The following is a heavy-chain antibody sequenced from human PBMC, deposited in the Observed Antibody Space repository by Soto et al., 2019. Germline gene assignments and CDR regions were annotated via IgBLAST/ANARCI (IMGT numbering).Heavy chain of an antibody. D-gene: IGHD3-3*01. J-gene: IGHJ4*02. CDR2: SSGRSGDT. CDR3: ATDRSAWANYFDS. CDR1: GSPISTHA. Sequence: GGSLRLSCVASGSPISTHALTWVRQAPGEGLEWVSSSSGRSGDTYYAASVKGRFTISADSSKITVILQMNNLRADDTALYYCATDRSAWANYFDSWGQGIQVTVSS. V-gene: IGHV3-23*01.